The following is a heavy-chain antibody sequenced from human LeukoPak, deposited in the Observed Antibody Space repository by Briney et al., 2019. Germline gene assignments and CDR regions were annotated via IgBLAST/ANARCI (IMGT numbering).Heavy chain of an antibody. D-gene: IGHD3-10*01. CDR1: GFTFDDYA. Sequence: GGSLRLSCAASGFTFDDYAMHWVRQAPGKGLEWVVVISYDGSNKYYADSVKGRFTISRDNSKNTLYLQMNSLRAEDTAVYYCANGCYYGSGSYYKEAFDIWGQGTMVTVSS. J-gene: IGHJ3*02. CDR3: ANGCYYGSGSYYKEAFDI. V-gene: IGHV3-30*18. CDR2: ISYDGSNK.